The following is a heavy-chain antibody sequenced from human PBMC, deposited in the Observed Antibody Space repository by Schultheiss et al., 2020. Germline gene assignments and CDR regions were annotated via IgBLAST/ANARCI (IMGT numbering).Heavy chain of an antibody. J-gene: IGHJ4*02. V-gene: IGHV4-34*01. D-gene: IGHD3-3*01. CDR3: VLTRSGYYYFDY. Sequence: SETLSLTCTVSGGSISSYYWGWIRQPPGKGLEWIGEINHSGSTNYNPSLKSRVTISVDTSKNQFSLKVSSVTAADTAMYYCVLTRSGYYYFDYWGQGTLVTVSS. CDR2: INHSGST. CDR1: GGSISSYY.